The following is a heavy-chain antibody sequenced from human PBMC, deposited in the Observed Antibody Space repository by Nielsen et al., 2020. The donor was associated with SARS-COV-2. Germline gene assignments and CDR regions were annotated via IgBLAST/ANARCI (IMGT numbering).Heavy chain of an antibody. CDR2: VSHSGST. CDR1: GDSVSSHDW. V-gene: IGHV4-4*02. CDR3: GRGDLVVVPSPLLGLGPIFYYFYLDV. J-gene: IGHJ6*03. Sequence: SETLSLTCAVTGDSVSSHDWWTWVRQSPGKGLEWIGEVSHSGSTKYNPSLKSRVTLSMDKSKNQFSLRLTSVSAADTAVYFCGRGDLVVVPSPLLGLGPIFYYFYLDVWGKGTTVIVSS. D-gene: IGHD2-2*01.